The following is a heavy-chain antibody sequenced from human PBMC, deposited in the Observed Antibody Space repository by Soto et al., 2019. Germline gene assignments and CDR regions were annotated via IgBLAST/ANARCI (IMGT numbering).Heavy chain of an antibody. CDR2: INSGGST. J-gene: IGHJ4*02. CDR3: AKRRGAGGHFDY. Sequence: PGGSLRLSCTASGVNLRNYWMHWVRQAPGKGLVWVSRINSGGSTYYADSVTGRFTVSRDNSKNTLSLQMNSLRAEDTAVYYCAKRRGAGGHFDYWGQGALVTVSS. D-gene: IGHD2-15*01. CDR1: GVNLRNYW. V-gene: IGHV3-74*01.